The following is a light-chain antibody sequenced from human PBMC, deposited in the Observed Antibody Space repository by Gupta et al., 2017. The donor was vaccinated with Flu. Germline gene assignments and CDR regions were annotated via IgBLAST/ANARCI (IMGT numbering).Light chain of an antibody. Sequence: SASKGDRVTICCRMSQGISSYLAWYEEKIGKAPERLIYAESTLKSGVPSRFSGSGYGKELNLKISCIQSEEWANYYCKEYYMFPQNRYYTFGQGTKLEIK. J-gene: IGKJ2*01. CDR2: AES. V-gene: IGKV1D-8*01. CDR1: QGISSY. CDR3: KEYYMFPQNRYYT.